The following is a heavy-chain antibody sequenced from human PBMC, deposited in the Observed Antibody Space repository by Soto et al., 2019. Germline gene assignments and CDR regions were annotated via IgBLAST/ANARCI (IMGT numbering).Heavy chain of an antibody. CDR3: ARVGHSSFQGKYYGMDV. CDR1: GYTFTSYD. Sequence: ASVKVSCKASGYTFTSYDINWVRQATGQGLEWMGWMNPNSGNTGYAQKFQGRVTMTRNTSISTAYMELSSLRSEDTAVYYCARVGHSSFQGKYYGMDVWGQGTKVTVYS. V-gene: IGHV1-8*01. J-gene: IGHJ6*02. CDR2: MNPNSGNT. D-gene: IGHD6-13*01.